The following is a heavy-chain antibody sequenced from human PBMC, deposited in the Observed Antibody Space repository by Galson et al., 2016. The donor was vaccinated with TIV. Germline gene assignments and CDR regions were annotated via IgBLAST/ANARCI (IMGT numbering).Heavy chain of an antibody. D-gene: IGHD1-1*01. J-gene: IGHJ3*01. CDR1: GFTFSNYA. CDR2: ISGTGDYT. CDR3: AKEETGDAYDF. Sequence: LRLSCAASGFTFSNYAMNWVRQAPGKGLEWVSGISGTGDYTYYADSVMGRFTVSRDNSKNRVYLQMNSLRAEDTALYYCAKEETGDAYDFWGQGTIVTVSS. V-gene: IGHV3-23*01.